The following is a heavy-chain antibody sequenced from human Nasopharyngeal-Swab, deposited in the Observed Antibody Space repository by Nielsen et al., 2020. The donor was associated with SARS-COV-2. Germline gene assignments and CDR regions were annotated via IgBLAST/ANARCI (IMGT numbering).Heavy chain of an antibody. J-gene: IGHJ4*02. V-gene: IGHV5-51*01. D-gene: IGHD2-15*01. CDR3: VRRGCVTSSCPSSSDF. CDR2: VYPGDSDT. CDR1: GYSFIQYW. Sequence: GESLKISCEASGYSFIQYWVGWVRQMPGKGLEWMGIVYPGDSDTRYSPSFQGQVTISADNGFNTVYLQWSSLKSSDTAMYYCVRRGCVTSSCPSSSDFWGQGTLVTVSS.